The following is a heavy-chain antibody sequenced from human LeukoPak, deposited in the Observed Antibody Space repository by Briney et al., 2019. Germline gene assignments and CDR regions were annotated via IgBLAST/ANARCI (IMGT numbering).Heavy chain of an antibody. CDR3: ATDPLGWFDP. CDR2: FDPEDGET. Sequence: ASVKVSCKASGYTFTSYGISWVRQAPGKGLEWMGGFDPEDGETIYAQKFQGRVTMTEDTSTDTAYMELSSLRSEDTAVYYCATDPLGWFDPWGQGTLVTVSS. J-gene: IGHJ5*02. CDR1: GYTFTSYG. V-gene: IGHV1-24*01. D-gene: IGHD3-16*01.